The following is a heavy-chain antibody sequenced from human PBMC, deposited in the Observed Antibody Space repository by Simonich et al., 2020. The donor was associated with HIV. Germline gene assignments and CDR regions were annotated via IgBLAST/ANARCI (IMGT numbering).Heavy chain of an antibody. D-gene: IGHD1-26*01. CDR2: IIPILGIT. CDR1: GGTVSSYA. CDR3: ARVFSGSYYLRENYYYYAMDV. J-gene: IGHJ6*02. V-gene: IGHV1-69*10. Sequence: GAEVKKPGSSVKVSCKASGGTVSSYAISWVRQALGQGFGWMGGIIPILGITDCAQKFQGRVTITADKSTSTAYMELSSLRSEDTAIYYCARVFSGSYYLRENYYYYAMDVWGQGTTVTVSS.